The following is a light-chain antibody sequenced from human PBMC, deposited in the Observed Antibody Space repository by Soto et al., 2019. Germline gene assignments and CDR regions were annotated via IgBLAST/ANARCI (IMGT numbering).Light chain of an antibody. CDR2: EVS. V-gene: IGLV2-8*01. CDR3: SSYAGSFYV. CDR1: SSDVGGYNY. Sequence: QSALPQPPSASGSPGQSVTISCTGTSSDVGGYNYVSWYQQHPGKAPKLMIYEVSKRPSGVPDHFSGSKSGNTASLTVSGLQAEDEADYYCSSYAGSFYVFGTGTKVTVL. J-gene: IGLJ1*01.